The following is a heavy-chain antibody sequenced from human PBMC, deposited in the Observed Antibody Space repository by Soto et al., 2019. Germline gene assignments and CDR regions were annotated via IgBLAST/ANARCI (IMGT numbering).Heavy chain of an antibody. CDR3: AKGDVLRYFDWLLSPTFFDY. CDR2: ISGSGGST. V-gene: IGHV3-23*01. CDR1: GFTFSSYA. Sequence: EVQLLESGGGLVQPGGSLRLSCAASGFTFSSYAMSWVRQAPGKGLEWVSAISGSGGSTYYADSVKGWFTISRDNSKNTLYLQMNSLRAEDTAVYYCAKGDVLRYFDWLLSPTFFDYWGQGTLVTVSS. D-gene: IGHD3-9*01. J-gene: IGHJ4*02.